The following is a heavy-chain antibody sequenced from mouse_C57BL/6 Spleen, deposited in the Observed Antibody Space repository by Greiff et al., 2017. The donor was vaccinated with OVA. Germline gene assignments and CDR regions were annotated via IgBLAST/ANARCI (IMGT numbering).Heavy chain of an antibody. V-gene: IGHV2-2*01. Sequence: QVQLQQSGPGLVQPSQSLSITCTVSGFSLTSYGVHWVRQSPGKGLEWLGVIWSGGSTDYNAAFISRLSISKDNSKSQVFFKMNSLQADDTAIYYCARMMVTTTGYYAMDYWGQGTSVTVSS. CDR1: GFSLTSYG. J-gene: IGHJ4*01. D-gene: IGHD2-1*01. CDR3: ARMMVTTTGYYAMDY. CDR2: IWSGGST.